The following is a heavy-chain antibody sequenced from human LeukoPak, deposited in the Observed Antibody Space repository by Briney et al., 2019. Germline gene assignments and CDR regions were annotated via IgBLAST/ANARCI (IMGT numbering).Heavy chain of an antibody. V-gene: IGHV1-69*13. Sequence: SVKVSCKASGGTFSSYAISWVRQAPGQGLEWMGGIIPIFGTANYAQKFQGRVTITADESTSTACMELSSLRSEDTAVYYCASTPNPQIVVELYYFDYWGQGTLVTVSS. J-gene: IGHJ4*02. CDR1: GGTFSSYA. CDR2: IIPIFGTA. D-gene: IGHD3-22*01. CDR3: ASTPNPQIVVELYYFDY.